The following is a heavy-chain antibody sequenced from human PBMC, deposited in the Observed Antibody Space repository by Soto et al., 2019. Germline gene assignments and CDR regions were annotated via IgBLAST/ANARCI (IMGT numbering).Heavy chain of an antibody. CDR2: IIPFFVST. CDR1: GGTFNTLS. J-gene: IGHJ4*02. D-gene: IGHD2-2*01. Sequence: QVQLVQSGAEGKRPGSSVKVSCTPSGGTFNTLSINWVRQAPGQGLEWMGAIIPFFVSTNYAQKFQDRVTITADKSLGTAYMELTSLRSDDTAVYYCTTRDQGRFDHWGQGTPLTVSS. CDR3: TTRDQGRFDH. V-gene: IGHV1-69*06.